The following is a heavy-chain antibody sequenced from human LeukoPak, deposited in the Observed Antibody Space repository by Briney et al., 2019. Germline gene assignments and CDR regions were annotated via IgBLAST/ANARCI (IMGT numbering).Heavy chain of an antibody. V-gene: IGHV4-4*09. Sequence: SETLSLTCTVSGGSISSYYWSWIRQPPGKGLEWIGYIYTSGSTNYNPSLKSRVTISVDTSKNQFSLKLSSVTAADTAVYYCARVGYSYAPYNWFDPWGQGTLVTVSS. CDR2: IYTSGST. D-gene: IGHD5-18*01. CDR1: GGSISSYY. J-gene: IGHJ5*02. CDR3: ARVGYSYAPYNWFDP.